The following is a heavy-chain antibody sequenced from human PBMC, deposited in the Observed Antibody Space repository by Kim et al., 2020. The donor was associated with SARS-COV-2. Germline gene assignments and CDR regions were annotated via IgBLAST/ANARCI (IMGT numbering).Heavy chain of an antibody. D-gene: IGHD6-13*01. J-gene: IGHJ6*02. CDR1: GGSISSTNW. V-gene: IGHV4-4*02. CDR3: ASISLIAAAGRTRYYYGMGV. Sequence: SETLSLTCAVSGGSISSTNWWNWVRQSPGKGLEWIGEMYHDGTTNYNPSLKSRVTVSVDKSKNQFSLSLTSVTAADTAVYYCASISLIAAAGRTRYYYGMGVWGQGTAVTVSS. CDR2: MYHDGTT.